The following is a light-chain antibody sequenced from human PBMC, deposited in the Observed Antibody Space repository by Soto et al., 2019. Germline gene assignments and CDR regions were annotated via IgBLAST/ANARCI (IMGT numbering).Light chain of an antibody. CDR3: QQYALSPLT. Sequence: EIVLTQSPGTLSLSPGESATLSCRASQSILSSYLAWYQQKRGQSPRLLIYGASSRATGIPDRFSGDGSGTDFTLESSGLEPEDFAVYYCQQYALSPLTFGGGTKVEI. CDR1: QSILSSY. J-gene: IGKJ4*01. CDR2: GAS. V-gene: IGKV3-20*01.